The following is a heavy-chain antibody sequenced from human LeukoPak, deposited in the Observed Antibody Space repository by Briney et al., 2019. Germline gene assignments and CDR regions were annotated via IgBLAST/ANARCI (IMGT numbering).Heavy chain of an antibody. CDR3: AREPHPTYYDFWSGYYTGPPRDYYMDV. J-gene: IGHJ6*03. V-gene: IGHV1-46*01. CDR2: INPSGGST. D-gene: IGHD3-3*01. Sequence: ASVKVSCKASGYTFTRYYMHWVRQAPGQGLEWMGIINPSGGSTSYAQKFQGRVTMTRDTSTSTVYMELSSLRSEDTAVYYCAREPHPTYYDFWSGYYTGPPRDYYMDVWGKGTTVTVSS. CDR1: GYTFTRYY.